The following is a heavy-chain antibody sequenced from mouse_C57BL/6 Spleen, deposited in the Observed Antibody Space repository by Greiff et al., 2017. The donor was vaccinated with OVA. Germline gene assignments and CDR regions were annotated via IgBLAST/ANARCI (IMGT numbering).Heavy chain of an antibody. Sequence: VHVKQSGAELVKPGASVKLSCTASGFNIKDYYMPWVKQRTEQGLEWIGRIDPGGGETKYATKFQGQATITGDQSSNTAYLQLSSLTSEDTAVYYCARKYYGSPWYFDVWGTGTTVTVSS. CDR3: ARKYYGSPWYFDV. CDR1: GFNIKDYY. CDR2: IDPGGGET. D-gene: IGHD1-1*01. J-gene: IGHJ1*03. V-gene: IGHV14-2*01.